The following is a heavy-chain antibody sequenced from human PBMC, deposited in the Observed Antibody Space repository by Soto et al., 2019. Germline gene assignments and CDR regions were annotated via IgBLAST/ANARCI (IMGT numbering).Heavy chain of an antibody. V-gene: IGHV4-4*07. CDR1: GGSISIYY. D-gene: IGHD3-22*01. J-gene: IGHJ3*02. Sequence: PSETLSLTCIVSGGSISIYYWIWIRQPAGKGLEWIGRVYTSGSTNYNPSLKSRVTMSVDTSKNQFSLKLTSVTAADTAVYYCARDTGYSDAFDIWGQGTMVTVSS. CDR2: VYTSGST. CDR3: ARDTGYSDAFDI.